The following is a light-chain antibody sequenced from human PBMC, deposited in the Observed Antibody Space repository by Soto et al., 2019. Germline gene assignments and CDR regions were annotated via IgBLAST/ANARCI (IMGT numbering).Light chain of an antibody. J-gene: IGKJ1*01. V-gene: IGKV3-15*01. Sequence: EIVVTQSPATLSVSPGERATLSCRASQSVGKHLAWYQHKPGLAPRLLIYGASTRATGVPARISGSGSGTEFTLTINGLQSEDFAVYYCQQYNSYPWTFGQGTKVEIK. CDR2: GAS. CDR3: QQYNSYPWT. CDR1: QSVGKH.